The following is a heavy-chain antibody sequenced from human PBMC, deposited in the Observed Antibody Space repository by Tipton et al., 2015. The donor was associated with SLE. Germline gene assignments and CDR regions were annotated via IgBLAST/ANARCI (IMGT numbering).Heavy chain of an antibody. J-gene: IGHJ6*02. V-gene: IGHV1-2*02. CDR3: ARDLWVYSNTDYGMDV. Sequence: QSGPEVKKPGSSVKVSCKASGGTFSSYAISWVRQAPGQGLEWMGWISPNSGGTNYAQKFQGRVTMTRDTSISTAYMELSRLRSDDTAVYYCARDLWVYSNTDYGMDVWGQGTTVTVSS. D-gene: IGHD6-13*01. CDR1: GGTFSSYA. CDR2: ISPNSGGT.